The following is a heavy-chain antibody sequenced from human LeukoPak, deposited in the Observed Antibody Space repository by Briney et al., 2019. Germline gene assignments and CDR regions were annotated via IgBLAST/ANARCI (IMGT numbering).Heavy chain of an antibody. Sequence: SETLSLTCTVSGDSISSSSYYWGWIRQPPGKGLEWIGEINHSGSTNYNPPLKSRVTISVDTSKNQFSLKLSSVTAADTAVYYCARHEVGMTYYDFWSGFNWFDPWGQGTLVTVSS. J-gene: IGHJ5*02. V-gene: IGHV4-39*01. CDR3: ARHEVGMTYYDFWSGFNWFDP. CDR2: INHSGST. CDR1: GDSISSSSYY. D-gene: IGHD3-3*01.